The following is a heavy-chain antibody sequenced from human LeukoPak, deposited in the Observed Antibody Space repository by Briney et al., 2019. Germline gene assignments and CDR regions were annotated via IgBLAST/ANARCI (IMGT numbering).Heavy chain of an antibody. V-gene: IGHV3-53*01. CDR1: GFTVSTSY. CDR2: IYSGGRT. J-gene: IGHJ6*02. D-gene: IGHD3-10*01. CDR3: ARDSRFSDYYYGMDV. Sequence: PGGSLRLSCAASGFTVSTSYVSWVRQAPGKGLESVSLIYSGGRTDYADSVKGRFTISRDNSKNTLYLQMNSLRAEDTAVYYCARDSRFSDYYYGMDVWGQGTTVTVSS.